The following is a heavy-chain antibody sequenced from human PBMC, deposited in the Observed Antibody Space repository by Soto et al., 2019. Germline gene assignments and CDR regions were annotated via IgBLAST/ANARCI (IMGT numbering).Heavy chain of an antibody. CDR2: IHYSGTT. CDR1: GGSMRNYF. V-gene: IGHV4-59*01. CDR3: AAGEASSRNLAPYYLDF. J-gene: IGHJ4*02. D-gene: IGHD6-13*01. Sequence: SETLSLTCTVSGGSMRNYFWTWIRQPPGKGLEWIGYIHYSGTTSFFPSYNPSLRSRVTISEDTSKNQFSLRLLSVTTADTAVYFCAAGEASSRNLAPYYLDFWGQGTLVTVSS.